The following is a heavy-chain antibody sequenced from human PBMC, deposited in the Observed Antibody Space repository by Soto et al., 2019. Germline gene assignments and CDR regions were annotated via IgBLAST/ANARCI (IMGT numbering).Heavy chain of an antibody. J-gene: IGHJ6*02. CDR2: INHSGST. CDR3: ASSELIKGDFKPYYYYGMDV. CDR1: GGSFSGYY. Sequence: QVQLQQWGAGLLKPSETLSLTCAVYGGSFSGYYWSWIRQPPGKGLEWIGEINHSGSTNYNTSLKSRVTISVDTSKNQFSLKLSSVTAADTAVYYCASSELIKGDFKPYYYYGMDVWGQGTTVTVSS. D-gene: IGHD2-21*02. V-gene: IGHV4-34*01.